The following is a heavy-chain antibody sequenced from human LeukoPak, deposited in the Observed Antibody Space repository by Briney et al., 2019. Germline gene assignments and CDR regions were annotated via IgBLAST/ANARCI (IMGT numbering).Heavy chain of an antibody. V-gene: IGHV3-7*03. J-gene: IGHJ4*02. CDR1: GFNFPKCW. CDR3: ARGDAFSGDH. CDR2: TQPEGNEK. Sequence: PGGSLRLSCAVSGFNFPKCWMSWVRQAPGRGLEWVANTQPEGNEKFYVESVKGRFTISRDNTKDLLFLQMNDLRVEDTGVYYCARGDAFSGDHWGQGTQVTVST. D-gene: IGHD3-16*01.